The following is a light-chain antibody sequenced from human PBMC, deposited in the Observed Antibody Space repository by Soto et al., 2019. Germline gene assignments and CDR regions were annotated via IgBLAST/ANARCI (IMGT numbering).Light chain of an antibody. J-gene: IGKJ2*01. CDR3: QQYYSYPYT. Sequence: AVRKTKSPSSFSAATGDRVTITCRASQGISTYLAWYQQKPGKAPKLLIYAASTLQSGVPSKFSGSGSGTDFTLTISGLQSEDFATYYCQQYYSYPYTFGQGTKLEIK. CDR2: AAS. CDR1: QGISTY. V-gene: IGKV1-8*01.